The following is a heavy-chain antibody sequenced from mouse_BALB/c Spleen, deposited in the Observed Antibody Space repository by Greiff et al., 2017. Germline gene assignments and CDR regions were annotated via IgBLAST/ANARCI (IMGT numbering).Heavy chain of an antibody. Sequence: EVMLVESGGGLVKPGGSLKLSCAASGFTFSSYTMSWVRQTPEKRLEWVATISSGGSYTYYPDSVKGRFTISRDNAKNTLYLQMSSLKSEDTAMYYCTRGQLGLRDWFAYWGQGTLVTVSA. CDR3: TRGQLGLRDWFAY. CDR1: GFTFSSYT. J-gene: IGHJ3*01. CDR2: ISSGGSYT. V-gene: IGHV5-6-4*01. D-gene: IGHD3-2*01.